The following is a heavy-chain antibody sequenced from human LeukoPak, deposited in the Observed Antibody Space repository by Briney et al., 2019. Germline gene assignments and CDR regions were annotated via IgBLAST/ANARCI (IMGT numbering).Heavy chain of an antibody. CDR2: ISCDGSNK. V-gene: IGHV3-30*03. CDR3: ATSIGDVEMAMAV. CDR1: GFTFSSYG. J-gene: IGHJ4*02. D-gene: IGHD5-24*01. Sequence: GGSLRLSCAASGFTFSSYGMHWVRQAPGKGLEWVAVISCDGSNKYYADSVKGRFTISRDNSKNTLYLQMNSLRAEDTAVYYCATSIGDVEMAMAVWGQGTLVTVSS.